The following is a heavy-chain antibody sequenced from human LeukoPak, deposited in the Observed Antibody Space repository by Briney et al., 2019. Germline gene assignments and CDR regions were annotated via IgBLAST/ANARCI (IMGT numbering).Heavy chain of an antibody. J-gene: IGHJ4*02. CDR2: MHHSGSS. CDR3: AGGYGSSWSFDH. D-gene: IGHD2-2*01. Sequence: SETLSLTCTVSGVSIRSYYWNWVRQSPGRGLEWIGYMHHSGSSHYNPFLKSRVTISVDTSKNHFSPKLNSVTAADTAVYYCAGGYGSSWSFDHWGQGTLVTVSS. CDR1: GVSIRSYY. V-gene: IGHV4-59*01.